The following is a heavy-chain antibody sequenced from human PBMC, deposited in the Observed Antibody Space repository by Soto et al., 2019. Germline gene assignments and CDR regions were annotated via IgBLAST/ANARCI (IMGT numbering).Heavy chain of an antibody. D-gene: IGHD1-1*01. CDR3: AKDRNYIAIVEMATTGMDV. V-gene: IGHV3-30*18. CDR1: GFPFRNHG. Sequence: PGGSLRLSCVASGFPFRNHGMHWVRQAPGKGLEWVAVISYKGKNENYADSLKGRFTISRDTSKNTVFLQMNSLTPEATAVYYCAKDRNYIAIVEMATTGMDVWGQGTTVTVAS. CDR2: ISYKGKNE. J-gene: IGHJ6*02.